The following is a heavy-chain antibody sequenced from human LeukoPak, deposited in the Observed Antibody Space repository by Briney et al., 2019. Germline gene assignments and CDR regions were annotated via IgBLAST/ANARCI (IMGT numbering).Heavy chain of an antibody. Sequence: PSETLSLTCTVSGASLISYNFYWSWIRQPPGKGLEWIGYIYHSGSTNYNPSLKSRVTISVDTSKNQFSLKLSSVTAADTAVYYCARGEYYFDYWGQGTLVTVSS. V-gene: IGHV4-61*01. CDR1: GASLISYNFY. J-gene: IGHJ4*02. D-gene: IGHD3-10*01. CDR2: IYHSGST. CDR3: ARGEYYFDY.